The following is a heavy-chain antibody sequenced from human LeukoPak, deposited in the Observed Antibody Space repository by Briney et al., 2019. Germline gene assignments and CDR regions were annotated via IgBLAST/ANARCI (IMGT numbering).Heavy chain of an antibody. CDR2: ISSSSSYI. J-gene: IGHJ5*02. V-gene: IGHV3-21*01. Sequence: GGSLRLFCAASGFTFSSYSMNWVRQAPGKGLEWVSSISSSSSYIYYADSVKGRFTIPRDNAKNSLYLQMNSLRAEDTAVYYCATFEYSSSSPFDPWGQGTLVTVSS. D-gene: IGHD6-6*01. CDR3: ATFEYSSSSPFDP. CDR1: GFTFSSYS.